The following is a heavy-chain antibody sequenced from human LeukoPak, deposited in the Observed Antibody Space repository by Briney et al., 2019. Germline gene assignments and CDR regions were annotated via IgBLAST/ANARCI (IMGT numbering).Heavy chain of an antibody. J-gene: IGHJ5*02. V-gene: IGHV3-30*01. D-gene: IGHD3-10*01. CDR1: GFTFSSYA. CDR3: ARGPQLLWFGEFTS. Sequence: GGSLRPSCAASGFTFSSYAMHWVRQAPGKGLEWVAVISYDGSNKYYADSVKGRFTISRDTSKNTLYLQMNSLRAEDTAVYYCARGPQLLWFGEFTSWGQGTLVTVSS. CDR2: ISYDGSNK.